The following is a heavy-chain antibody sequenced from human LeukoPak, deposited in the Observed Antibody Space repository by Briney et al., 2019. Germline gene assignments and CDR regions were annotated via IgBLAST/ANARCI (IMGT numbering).Heavy chain of an antibody. CDR2: ISGSGNTK. Sequence: GGSLRLSCAASGFIYSNYEMTWVRQAPGKGLEWVSYISGSGNTKYYADSVTGRFTISRDKAKNSMYQQMNSLRAEDTAVYYCARTLAGTTSFHYGMDVWGQGTTVTVSS. J-gene: IGHJ6*02. CDR1: GFIYSNYE. V-gene: IGHV3-48*03. D-gene: IGHD1-7*01. CDR3: ARTLAGTTSFHYGMDV.